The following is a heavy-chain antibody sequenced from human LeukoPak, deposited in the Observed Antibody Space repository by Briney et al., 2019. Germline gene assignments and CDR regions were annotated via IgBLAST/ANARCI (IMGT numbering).Heavy chain of an antibody. J-gene: IGHJ6*02. CDR1: GFTFSSYA. CDR2: ISGSGGST. D-gene: IGHD6-13*01. Sequence: GGSLRLSGAASGFTFSSYAMSWVRQAPGKGLEWVSAISGSGGSTYYADSVKGRFTISRDNSKNTLYLQMNSLRAEDTAIYYCAKARYSSPYYYGMDVWGQGTTVTVSS. V-gene: IGHV3-23*01. CDR3: AKARYSSPYYYGMDV.